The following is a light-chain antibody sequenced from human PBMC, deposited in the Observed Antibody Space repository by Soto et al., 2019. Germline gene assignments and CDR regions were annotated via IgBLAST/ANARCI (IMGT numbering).Light chain of an antibody. V-gene: IGLV1-44*01. CDR3: AAWDGSLNGYVV. Sequence: QSVLTQPPSASGTPGQRVTISCSGSSSNIGTNKVNWYQQLPGTAPTLLIYSNNQRPSGVPDRLSGSKSGTSASLAISGHPAEDDDDYYCAAWDGSLNGYVVFGGGTKLTVL. CDR2: SNN. J-gene: IGLJ2*01. CDR1: SSNIGTNK.